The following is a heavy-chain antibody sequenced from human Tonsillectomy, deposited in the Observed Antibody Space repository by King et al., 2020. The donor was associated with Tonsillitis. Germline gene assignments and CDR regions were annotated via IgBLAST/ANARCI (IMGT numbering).Heavy chain of an antibody. CDR1: GYIFIDYG. CDR3: ARGFRSGRLDAFNI. Sequence: QLVQSGAEVKKPGASVKVSCKASGYIFIDYGICWVRQARGQGLEWMGWTRNYNDNTDYAQNFQGRVTMTKDTSTRTAYMELRSLTFDDTAVYYGARGFRSGRLDAFNIWGQGTRVTVSS. D-gene: IGHD3-3*01. J-gene: IGHJ3*02. V-gene: IGHV1-18*04. CDR2: TRNYNDNT.